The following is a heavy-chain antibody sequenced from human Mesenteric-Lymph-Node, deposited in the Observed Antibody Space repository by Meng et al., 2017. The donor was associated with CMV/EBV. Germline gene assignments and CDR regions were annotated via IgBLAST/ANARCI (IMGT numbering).Heavy chain of an antibody. CDR2: IKSDGSDT. D-gene: IGHD6-19*01. V-gene: IGHV3-74*03. CDR1: GFTFSTYW. Sequence: GGSLRLSCAASGFTFSTYWMHWVRQAPGKGLVWVSRIKSDGSDTTYADSVKGRFTISRDNAKNTLFLQMNSLRVEDTALYYCARETDSGWRGVDSWGQGTLVTVSS. CDR3: ARETDSGWRGVDS. J-gene: IGHJ4*02.